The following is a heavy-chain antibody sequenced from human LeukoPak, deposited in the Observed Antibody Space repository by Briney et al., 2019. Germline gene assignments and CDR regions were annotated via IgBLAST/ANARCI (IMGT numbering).Heavy chain of an antibody. V-gene: IGHV3-7*03. CDR3: ARGGGLDV. CDR1: GFTFNYAW. J-gene: IGHJ6*02. CDR2: INHNGNVN. D-gene: IGHD3-16*01. Sequence: GGSLRLSCAASGFTFNYAWMTWVRQAPGKGLEWVASINHNGNVNYYVDSVKGRFTISRDNAKNSLYLQMSNLRAEDTAVYFCARGGGLDVWGQGATVTVSS.